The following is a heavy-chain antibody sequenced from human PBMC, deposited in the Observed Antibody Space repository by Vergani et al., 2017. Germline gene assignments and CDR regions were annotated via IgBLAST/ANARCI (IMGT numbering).Heavy chain of an antibody. CDR2: ISAYNGNT. CDR1: GYTFTSYG. Sequence: QAQLVQSGAEVKKPGASVKVSCKASGYTFTSYGISWVRQAPGQGLEWMGWISAYNGNTNYAQKLPGRVTMTTDTSTSTAYMELRSLRSDDTAVYYCARVWGDSSGWYGEGANAFDIWGQGTMVTVSS. V-gene: IGHV1-18*01. D-gene: IGHD6-19*01. CDR3: ARVWGDSSGWYGEGANAFDI. J-gene: IGHJ3*02.